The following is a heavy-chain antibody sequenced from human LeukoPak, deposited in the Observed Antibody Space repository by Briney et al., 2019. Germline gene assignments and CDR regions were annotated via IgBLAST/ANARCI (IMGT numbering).Heavy chain of an antibody. V-gene: IGHV3-23*01. D-gene: IGHD6-19*01. CDR1: GFTFSSYA. CDR2: ISGSGGST. CDR3: AKGQVAVAGLHPVYYYYYGMDV. J-gene: IGHJ6*02. Sequence: GGSLRLSCAASGFTFSSYAMSWVRQAPGKGLEWVSAISGSGGSTYYADSVKGRFTISRDNSKNTLYLQMNSLRAVDTAVYYCAKGQVAVAGLHPVYYYYYGMDVWGQGTTVTVSS.